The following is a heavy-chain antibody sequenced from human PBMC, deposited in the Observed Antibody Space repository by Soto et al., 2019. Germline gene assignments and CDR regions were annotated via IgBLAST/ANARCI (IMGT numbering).Heavy chain of an antibody. J-gene: IGHJ6*02. Sequence: PAETLSVTCAVSVGSISIGGYAWSWIRQPPGKGLEWIGYIYHSGSTYYNPSLKSRVTISVDRSKNQFSLKLSSVTAADTAVYYCARGFWSGLSGMDVWGQGTTVTVSS. D-gene: IGHD3-3*01. CDR3: ARGFWSGLSGMDV. CDR1: VGSISIGGYA. V-gene: IGHV4-30-2*01. CDR2: IYHSGST.